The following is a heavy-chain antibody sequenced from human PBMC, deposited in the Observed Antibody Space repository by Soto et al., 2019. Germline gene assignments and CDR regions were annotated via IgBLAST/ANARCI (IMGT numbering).Heavy chain of an antibody. Sequence: QVQLQESGPGLVKPSQTLSLTCTVSGGSISSGGYYWSWIRQHPGKGLEWIGYIYYSGSTYYNPSLKSRVTLSVDTSKNQFSLKLSSVTAADTAVYYCVREISYYDSSGYYYVYFDYRGQGTLVTVSS. V-gene: IGHV4-31*03. CDR3: VREISYYDSSGYYYVYFDY. CDR1: GGSISSGGYY. D-gene: IGHD3-22*01. J-gene: IGHJ4*02. CDR2: IYYSGST.